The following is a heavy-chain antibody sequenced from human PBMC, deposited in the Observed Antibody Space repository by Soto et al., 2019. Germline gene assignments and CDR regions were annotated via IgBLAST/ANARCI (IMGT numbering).Heavy chain of an antibody. CDR2: ISFDGDKT. D-gene: IGHD5-12*01. J-gene: IGHJ6*02. CDR1: GFTFKIYA. Sequence: PGGSLRLSCAASGFTFKIYALHWVRQAPGKGLEWVAVISFDGDKTYYADSVKGRFTISRDNFKNTLSLQMNNLRVEDAGVYFCAREDDYNYRYFNYGLDVWGQGTTVTVSS. V-gene: IGHV3-30*03. CDR3: AREDDYNYRYFNYGLDV.